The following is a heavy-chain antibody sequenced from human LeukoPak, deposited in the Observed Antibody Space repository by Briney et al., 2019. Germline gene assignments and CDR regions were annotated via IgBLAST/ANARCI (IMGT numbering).Heavy chain of an antibody. CDR3: ARVRGSSGYDSARFDY. CDR1: GYTFTDYY. CDR2: INPNSGGT. J-gene: IGHJ4*02. Sequence: ASVKVSCKASGYTFTDYYMHWVRQAPGQGLEWMGWINPNSGGTNYAQKLQGRVTMTTDTSTSTAYMELRSLRSDDTAVYYCARVRGSSGYDSARFDYWGQGTLVTVSS. D-gene: IGHD5-12*01. V-gene: IGHV1-2*02.